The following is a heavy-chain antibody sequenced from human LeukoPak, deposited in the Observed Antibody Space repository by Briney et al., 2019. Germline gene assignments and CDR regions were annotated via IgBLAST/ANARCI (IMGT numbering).Heavy chain of an antibody. Sequence: GGSLRLSCVASGFTFGKYWMSWVRQAPGKGLEWVANIELDGSEKNYVDSVKGRFTISRDNTKNSLYLQMNSLRVEDTAVFYCARDQYDTWSRRGNFDSWGQGTLVIVSS. V-gene: IGHV3-7*03. D-gene: IGHD3-3*01. J-gene: IGHJ4*02. CDR1: GFTFGKYW. CDR3: ARDQYDTWSRRGNFDS. CDR2: IELDGSEK.